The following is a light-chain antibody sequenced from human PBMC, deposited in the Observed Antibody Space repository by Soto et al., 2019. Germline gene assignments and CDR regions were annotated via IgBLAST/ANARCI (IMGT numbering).Light chain of an antibody. V-gene: IGKV1-39*01. Sequence: DIQMTQSPSTLSGSVGDRVTITCRASQTISSWLAWYQQKPGKAPKLLIYAASHLQSGVPSRFSGSGSGTDYTLAISSLQPEDFATYYCQQSYRSPYNFAQGTKV. J-gene: IGKJ2*01. CDR2: AAS. CDR1: QTISSW. CDR3: QQSYRSPYN.